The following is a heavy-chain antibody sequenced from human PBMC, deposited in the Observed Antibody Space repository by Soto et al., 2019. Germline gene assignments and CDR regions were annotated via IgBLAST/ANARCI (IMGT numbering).Heavy chain of an antibody. D-gene: IGHD5-12*01. V-gene: IGHV1-18*04. Sequence: SVKVSCKASGYTFTSYGISWVRQAAGQGIEWMGWISAYNGNTNYAQKLQGRVTMTTDTSTSTAYMELRSLRSDDTAVYYCAREEEMATIYYYYGMDVWGQGTTVTVSS. CDR3: AREEEMATIYYYYGMDV. CDR2: ISAYNGNT. J-gene: IGHJ6*02. CDR1: GYTFTSYG.